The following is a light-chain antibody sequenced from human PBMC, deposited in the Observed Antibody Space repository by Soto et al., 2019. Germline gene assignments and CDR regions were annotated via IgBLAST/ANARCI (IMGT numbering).Light chain of an antibody. CDR1: QSVSNN. J-gene: IGKJ1*01. CDR2: GAY. CDR3: QQYNNWWT. Sequence: EIVMTQSPATLSVSPGERATLSCRASQSVSNNLAWYQKKPCQAPRLLIYGAYSRATGIPARFSGSGSGTEFTVEICSLQSADSAFNYWQQYNNWWTFGQGTRVDIK. V-gene: IGKV3-15*01.